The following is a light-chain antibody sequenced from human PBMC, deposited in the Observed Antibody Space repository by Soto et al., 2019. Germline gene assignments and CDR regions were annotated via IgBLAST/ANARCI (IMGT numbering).Light chain of an antibody. CDR3: SSFTSSSTFV. Sequence: LAQPASVSESRGQSMTISCTGTSSDVGRYNYVSWFQQHPGKVPKLIIYDVSNWPSGVSDRFSGSKSGNTASLTISGLQPEDEADYYCSSFTSSSTFVFGTGTKVTVL. V-gene: IGLV2-14*03. CDR2: DVS. CDR1: SSDVGRYNY. J-gene: IGLJ1*01.